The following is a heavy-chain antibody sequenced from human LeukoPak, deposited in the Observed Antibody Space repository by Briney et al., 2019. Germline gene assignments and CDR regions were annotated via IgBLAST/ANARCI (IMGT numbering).Heavy chain of an antibody. J-gene: IGHJ4*02. CDR2: IIPIFGTA. Sequence: SVKVSCRASGYTFADYFMHWVRQAPGQGLEWMGGIIPIFGTANYAQKFQGRVTITADESTSTAYMELSSLRSEDTAVYYCARERYDFWSGYRGPDFDYWGQGTLVTVSS. CDR3: ARERYDFWSGYRGPDFDY. V-gene: IGHV1-69*13. D-gene: IGHD3-3*01. CDR1: GYTFADYF.